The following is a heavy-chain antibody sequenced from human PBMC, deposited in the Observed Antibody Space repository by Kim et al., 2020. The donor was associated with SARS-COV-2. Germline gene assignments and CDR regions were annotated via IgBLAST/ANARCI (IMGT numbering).Heavy chain of an antibody. CDR2: ISHDGTNK. CDR3: AREGGSNWNGNFDY. V-gene: IGHV3-30*04. Sequence: GGSLRLSCAASGFTFSNYAMHWVRQAPGKGLEWVAVISHDGTNKYYADSVKGRFTISRDNSKNTLYLQMNSLRAEDTAVYYCAREGGSNWNGNFDYWGQG. D-gene: IGHD1-1*01. CDR1: GFTFSNYA. J-gene: IGHJ4*02.